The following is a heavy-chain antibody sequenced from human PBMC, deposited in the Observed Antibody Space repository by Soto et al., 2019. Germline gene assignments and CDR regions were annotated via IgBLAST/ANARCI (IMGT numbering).Heavy chain of an antibody. CDR3: ASGTLHAYYFDY. J-gene: IGHJ4*02. D-gene: IGHD1-1*01. Sequence: EVQLVESGGGLVQPGGSPRLSCAASGFTFSSYSMNWVRQAPGKGLEWVSYISSSSSTIYYADSVKGRFTISRDNAKNSLYLQMNSLRDEDTAVYYCASGTLHAYYFDYWGQGTLVTVSS. CDR2: ISSSSSTI. V-gene: IGHV3-48*02. CDR1: GFTFSSYS.